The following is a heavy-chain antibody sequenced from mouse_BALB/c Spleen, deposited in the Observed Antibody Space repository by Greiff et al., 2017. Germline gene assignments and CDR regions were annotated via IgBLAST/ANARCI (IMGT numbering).Heavy chain of an antibody. CDR1: GYTFTSYT. J-gene: IGHJ4*01. Sequence: VQLQQSAAELARPGASVKMSCKASGYTFTSYTMHWVKQRPGQGLEWIGYINPSSGYTEYNQKFKDKTTLTADKSSSTAYMQLSSLTSEDSAVYYCARKGYGNYDAMDYWGQGTSVTVSS. CDR3: ARKGYGNYDAMDY. CDR2: INPSSGYT. V-gene: IGHV1-4*02. D-gene: IGHD2-10*02.